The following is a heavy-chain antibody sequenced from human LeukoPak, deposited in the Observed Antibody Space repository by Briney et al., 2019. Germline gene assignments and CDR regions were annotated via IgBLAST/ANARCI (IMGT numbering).Heavy chain of an antibody. V-gene: IGHV3-49*04. CDR3: TRQVGPHSGWNFVH. CDR1: GFTFGDYA. J-gene: IGHJ4*02. CDR2: IRSKAYGGTT. Sequence: GGSLRLSCTASGFTFGDYAMSWVRQAPGKGLEWVGFIRSKAYGGTTEYAASVKGRFTISRDDSKSIAHLQMNSLKTEDTAVYYCTRQVGPHSGWNFVHWGQGTPVTVSS. D-gene: IGHD6-19*01.